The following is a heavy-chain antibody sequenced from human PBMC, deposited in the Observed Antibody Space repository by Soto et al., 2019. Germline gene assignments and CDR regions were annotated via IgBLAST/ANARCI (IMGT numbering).Heavy chain of an antibody. V-gene: IGHV3-33*01. CDR3: ARGHYLYPVSVQSLTHLYPDY. CDR1: GFTFSSYG. D-gene: IGHD1-26*01. CDR2: IWYDGSNK. Sequence: QVQLVESGGGVVQPGRSLRLSCAASGFTFSSYGMHWVRQAPGKGLEWVAVIWYDGSNKYYADSVKGRFTISRDNSKNTLYLQMNSLRAEDTAVYYCARGHYLYPVSVQSLTHLYPDYWGQGTLVTVSS. J-gene: IGHJ4*02.